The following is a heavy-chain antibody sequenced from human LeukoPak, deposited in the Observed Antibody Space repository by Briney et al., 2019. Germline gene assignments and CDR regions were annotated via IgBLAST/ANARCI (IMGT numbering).Heavy chain of an antibody. CDR2: IYTSGST. Sequence: SQTLSLTCTVSGGSISSGSYYWSWTRQPAGKGLEWIGRIYTSGSTNYNPSLKSRVTISVDTSKNQFSLKLSSVTAADTAVYYCARDPQEGGWQRGDYWGQGTLVTVSS. V-gene: IGHV4-61*02. CDR1: GGSISSGSYY. J-gene: IGHJ4*02. CDR3: ARDPQEGGWQRGDY. D-gene: IGHD2-15*01.